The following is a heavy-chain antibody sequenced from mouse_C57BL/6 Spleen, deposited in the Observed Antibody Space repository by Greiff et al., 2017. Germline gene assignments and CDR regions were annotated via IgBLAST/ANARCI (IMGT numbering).Heavy chain of an antibody. D-gene: IGHD1-1*01. CDR3: ARPVKDYGDY. V-gene: IGHV14-2*01. CDR1: GFNINDYY. J-gene: IGHJ2*01. CDR2: IDPEDGET. Sequence: VQLKQSGAELVKPGASVKLSCTASGFNINDYYMHWVKQRTEQGLEWIGRIDPEDGETKYAPKFQGKATITADTSSNTAYLQISSLTSEDTAVYYCARPVKDYGDYWGQGTTLTVSS.